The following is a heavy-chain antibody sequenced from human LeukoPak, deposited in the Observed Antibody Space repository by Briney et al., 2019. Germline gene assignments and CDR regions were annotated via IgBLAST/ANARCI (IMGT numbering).Heavy chain of an antibody. J-gene: IGHJ3*02. Sequence: GESLRIPCKGSGYSFTSYWIGWVRQVPGKGLEWMGIIYPGDSDTRYSPSFQGQVTISADKSISTAYLQWSSLKASDTAMYYCATANYGDQKGAFDIWGQGTMVTVSS. D-gene: IGHD4-17*01. CDR3: ATANYGDQKGAFDI. CDR2: IYPGDSDT. CDR1: GYSFTSYW. V-gene: IGHV5-51*01.